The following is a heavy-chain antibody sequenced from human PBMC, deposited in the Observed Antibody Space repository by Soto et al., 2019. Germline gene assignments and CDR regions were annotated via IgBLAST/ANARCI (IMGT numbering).Heavy chain of an antibody. D-gene: IGHD5-18*01. CDR3: AGDPGYSYGYN. CDR1: GYTFTSYA. Sequence: GASVKVSCKASGYTFTSYARHWVRQAPGQRLEWMGWINAGNGNTKYSQKFQGRVTITRDTSASTAYMELSSLRSEDTAVYYCAGDPGYSYGYNWGQGTLVTVSS. V-gene: IGHV1-3*01. CDR2: INAGNGNT. J-gene: IGHJ4*02.